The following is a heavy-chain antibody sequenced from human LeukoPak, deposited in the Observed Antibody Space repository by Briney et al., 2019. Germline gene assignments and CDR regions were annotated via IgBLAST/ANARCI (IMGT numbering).Heavy chain of an antibody. J-gene: IGHJ4*02. Sequence: GGSLRLSCAASGFTFSDYWMTWLRQAPGKGLEWVSAISGSGGSTYYADSVKGRFTISRDNSKNTLYLQMNSLRAEDTAVYYCAKVDDSSGYSVFDYWGQGTLVTVSS. V-gene: IGHV3-23*01. CDR1: GFTFSDYW. CDR3: AKVDDSSGYSVFDY. CDR2: ISGSGGST. D-gene: IGHD3-22*01.